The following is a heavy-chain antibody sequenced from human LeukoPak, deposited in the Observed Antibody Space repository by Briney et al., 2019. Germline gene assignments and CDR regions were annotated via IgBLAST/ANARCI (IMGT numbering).Heavy chain of an antibody. V-gene: IGHV4-4*07. Sequence: SETLSLTCTVSGGSISSYYWSWIRQPAGKGLEWIGRIYTSGSTNYNPSLKSRVTMSVDTSKNQFSLKLSPLTAADTAVYYCATYDILTGDLDWAFDIWGQGTMVTVSS. CDR1: GGSISSYY. CDR3: ATYDILTGDLDWAFDI. CDR2: IYTSGST. D-gene: IGHD3-9*01. J-gene: IGHJ3*02.